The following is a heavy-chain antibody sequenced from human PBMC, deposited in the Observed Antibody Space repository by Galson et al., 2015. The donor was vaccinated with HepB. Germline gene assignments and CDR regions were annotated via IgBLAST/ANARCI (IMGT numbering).Heavy chain of an antibody. D-gene: IGHD6-19*01. Sequence: SLRLSCAASGFTVSSNYMSWVRQAPGKGPEWVSVIYSGGSTYYADSVKGRFTISRDNSKNTLYLQMNSLRAEDTAVYYCARSQWLVLGFDYWGQGTLVTVSS. CDR2: IYSGGST. CDR1: GFTVSSNY. CDR3: ARSQWLVLGFDY. J-gene: IGHJ4*02. V-gene: IGHV3-53*01.